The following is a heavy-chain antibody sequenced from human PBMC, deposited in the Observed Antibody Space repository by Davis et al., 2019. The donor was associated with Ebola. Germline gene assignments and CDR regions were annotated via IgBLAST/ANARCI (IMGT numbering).Heavy chain of an antibody. CDR1: GGTFSSYA. Sequence: ASVKVSCKASGGTFSSYAISWVRQAPGQGLEWMGIINPSGGSTSYAQKLQGRVTMTTDTSTSTAYMELRSLRSDDTAVYYCAREGYCSGGSCYVHYYYYYGMDVWGQGTTVTVSS. V-gene: IGHV1-46*01. J-gene: IGHJ6*02. CDR3: AREGYCSGGSCYVHYYYYYGMDV. D-gene: IGHD2-15*01. CDR2: INPSGGST.